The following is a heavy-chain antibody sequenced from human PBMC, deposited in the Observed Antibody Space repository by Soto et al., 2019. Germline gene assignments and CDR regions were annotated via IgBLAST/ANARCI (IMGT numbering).Heavy chain of an antibody. Sequence: SETLSLTCAVYGGSISGHYWNWIRQPPGKGLEWIGEINHSGRTNYNPSLKSRVTISVDTSKNQFSLNLGSVTAADTAVYYCARETYGDYVGYFDPWGQGTLVTVS. CDR3: ARETYGDYVGYFDP. J-gene: IGHJ5*02. D-gene: IGHD4-17*01. CDR2: INHSGRT. CDR1: GGSISGHY. V-gene: IGHV4-34*01.